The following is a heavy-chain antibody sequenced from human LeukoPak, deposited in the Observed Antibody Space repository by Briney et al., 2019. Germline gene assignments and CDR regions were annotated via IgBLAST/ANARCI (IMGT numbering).Heavy chain of an antibody. CDR1: GGTFSSYA. J-gene: IGHJ4*02. Sequence: SVKVSCKASGGTFSSYAISWVRQAPGQGLEWMGRIIPIFSTANYAQKFQGRVTITTDESTSTAYMELSSLRSEDTAVYYCARDPVVVTAEGYFDYWGQGTLVTVSS. CDR2: IIPIFSTA. D-gene: IGHD2-21*02. CDR3: ARDPVVVTAEGYFDY. V-gene: IGHV1-69*05.